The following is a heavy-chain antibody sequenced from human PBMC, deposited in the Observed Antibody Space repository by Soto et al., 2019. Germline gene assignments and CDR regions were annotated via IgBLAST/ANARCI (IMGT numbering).Heavy chain of an antibody. CDR3: ARDGWGWRSFDY. V-gene: IGHV3-33*01. CDR1: GFTFSSYG. D-gene: IGHD2-21*01. J-gene: IGHJ4*02. Sequence: QVQLVESGGGVVQPGRSLRLSCAASGFTFSSYGMHWVRQAPGKGLEWVAVIWYDGSNKYYADSVKGRFTISRDNSKNTLYLQMNSLRAEDKAVYYCARDGWGWRSFDYWGQGTLVTVSS. CDR2: IWYDGSNK.